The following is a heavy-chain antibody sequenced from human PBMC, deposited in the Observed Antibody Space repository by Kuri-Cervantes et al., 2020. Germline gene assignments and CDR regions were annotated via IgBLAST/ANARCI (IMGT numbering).Heavy chain of an antibody. V-gene: IGHV4-4*07. J-gene: IGHJ6*03. CDR1: GGSISSYY. CDR3: ARTGYCSSTSCYVRAYYYYYMDV. Sequence: SETLSLTCTVSGGSISSYYWSWIRQPAGKGLEWIGHIYTSGSTNYNPSLKSRVTISVDTSKNQFSLKLSSVTAADTAVYYCARTGYCSSTSCYVRAYYYYYMDVWGKGTTVTVSS. D-gene: IGHD2-2*01. CDR2: IYTSGST.